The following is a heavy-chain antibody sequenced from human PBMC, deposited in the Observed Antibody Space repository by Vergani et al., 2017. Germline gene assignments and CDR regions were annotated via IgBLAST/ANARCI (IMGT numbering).Heavy chain of an antibody. CDR2: FDPEDGET. CDR1: GYTLTELS. CDR3: ATDTGENDAFDI. Sequence: QVQLVQSGAEVKKPGASVKVSCKVSGYTLTELSMHWVRQAPGKGLEWMGVFDPEDGETIYAQNFQGRVTMTEDTSTDTAYMELSSLRSEDTAVFYCATDTGENDAFDIWGQGTMVIVSS. J-gene: IGHJ3*02. V-gene: IGHV1-24*01. D-gene: IGHD3-16*01.